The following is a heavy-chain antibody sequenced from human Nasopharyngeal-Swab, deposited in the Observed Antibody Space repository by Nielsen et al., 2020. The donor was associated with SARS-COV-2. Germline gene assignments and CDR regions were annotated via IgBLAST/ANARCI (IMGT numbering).Heavy chain of an antibody. CDR2: ISHNSGT. Sequence: GSLRLSCTVSGVSITSQYWSWIRQPPGKGLEWIGYISHNSGTSYNPSLKSRVTMFMDTSKNQFSLRLRSVIAADTAVYYCAKEGATGWFDPWGQGTLVTVSS. CDR1: GVSITSQY. V-gene: IGHV4-59*11. J-gene: IGHJ5*02. CDR3: AKEGATGWFDP.